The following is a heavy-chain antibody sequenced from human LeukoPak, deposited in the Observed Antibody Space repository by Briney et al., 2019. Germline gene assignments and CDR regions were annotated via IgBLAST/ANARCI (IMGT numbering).Heavy chain of an antibody. CDR2: IYYSGST. CDR1: GGSISSYY. Sequence: SETLSLTCIVSGGSISSYYWSWIRPPPGKGLEWIGYIYYSGSTNYNPSLKSRVTISVDTSKNQFSLKLSSVTAADTAVYYCARVGYLGPGYSSGYSYGDDAFDIWGQGTMVTVSS. D-gene: IGHD5-18*01. CDR3: ARVGYLGPGYSSGYSYGDDAFDI. V-gene: IGHV4-59*01. J-gene: IGHJ3*02.